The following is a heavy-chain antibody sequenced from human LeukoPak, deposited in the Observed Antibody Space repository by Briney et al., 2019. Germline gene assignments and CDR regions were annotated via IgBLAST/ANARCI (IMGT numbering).Heavy chain of an antibody. D-gene: IGHD3-10*01. CDR2: IYTSGST. CDR1: GGSISSYY. J-gene: IGHJ4*02. V-gene: IGHV4-4*07. CDR3: ARHVFFGELAHFDY. Sequence: SETLSLTCTVSGGSISSYYWSWIRQPAGKGLEWIGRIYTSGSTNYNPSLKSRVTISVDTSKNQFSLKLSSVTAADTAVYYCARHVFFGELAHFDYWGQGTLVTVSS.